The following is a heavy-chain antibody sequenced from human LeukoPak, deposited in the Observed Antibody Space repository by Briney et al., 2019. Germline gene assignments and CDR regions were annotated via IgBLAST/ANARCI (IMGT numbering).Heavy chain of an antibody. CDR2: IYYSGST. Sequence: PSETLSLTCTVSGGSISSYYWSWIRQSPGKGLEWIGYIYYSGSTNYTPSLKSRVTISVDTSKNQFSLSLSSVTAADTAVYYCARQRFLEWYFDYWGQGTLVTVSS. CDR3: ARQRFLEWYFDY. CDR1: GGSISSYY. D-gene: IGHD3-3*01. J-gene: IGHJ4*02. V-gene: IGHV4-59*08.